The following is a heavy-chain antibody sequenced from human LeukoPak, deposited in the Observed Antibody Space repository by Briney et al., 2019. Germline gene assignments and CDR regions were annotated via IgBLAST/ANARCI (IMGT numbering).Heavy chain of an antibody. CDR1: GFTFSNYW. V-gene: IGHV3-7*01. CDR2: INQDGSKE. CDR3: VRDGGVSGYDLLDY. J-gene: IGHJ4*02. Sequence: GGSLRPSCAASGFTFSNYWMTCVRQAPGKGLEWVAHINQDGSKEYYMDSVKARFTIYRDNAKNSLSLQMNSLRAEDTAVYYCVRDGGVSGYDLLDYWGQGTLVTVSS. D-gene: IGHD5-12*01.